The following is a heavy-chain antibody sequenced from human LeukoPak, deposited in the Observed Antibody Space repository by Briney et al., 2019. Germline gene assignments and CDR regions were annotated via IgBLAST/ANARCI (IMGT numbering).Heavy chain of an antibody. CDR1: GFSFSTYG. J-gene: IGHJ4*02. CDR2: MWYDGSKD. D-gene: IGHD6-6*01. Sequence: GKSLRLSCAASGFSFSTYGIHWVRQAPGKGLEWVAVMWYDGSKDYYADSVKGRFTISRDTSKNTLYLQMNNLRAEDTAVYYCAKDRETYEYTFDYWGQGALVTVSS. CDR3: AKDRETYEYTFDY. V-gene: IGHV3-33*06.